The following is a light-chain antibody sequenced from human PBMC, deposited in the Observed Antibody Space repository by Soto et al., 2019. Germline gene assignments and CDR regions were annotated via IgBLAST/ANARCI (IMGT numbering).Light chain of an antibody. Sequence: DIQMTQSPSTLSGSVGDIVTIACXASQTISSWLAWYQQKPGKAPKLLIYEASSLESGVPSRFSGSGSGTEFTLTISSLQPDDFATYYCQHYNSYSEAFGQGTKVDIK. CDR3: QHYNSYSEA. CDR2: EAS. CDR1: QTISSW. J-gene: IGKJ1*01. V-gene: IGKV1-5*03.